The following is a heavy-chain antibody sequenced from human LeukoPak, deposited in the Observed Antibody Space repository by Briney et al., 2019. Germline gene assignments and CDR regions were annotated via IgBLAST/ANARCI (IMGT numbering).Heavy chain of an antibody. V-gene: IGHV1-69*13. CDR2: IIPIFGTA. J-gene: IGHJ4*02. D-gene: IGHD6-6*01. CDR3: ARDMYSSSSFSLGY. Sequence: VKVSCKASGGTFSSYAISWVRQAPGQGLEWMGGIIPIFGTANYAQKFQGRVTITADESTSTAYMELSSLRAEYTAVYSCARDMYSSSSFSLGYWGQGTLVTVSS. CDR1: GGTFSSYA.